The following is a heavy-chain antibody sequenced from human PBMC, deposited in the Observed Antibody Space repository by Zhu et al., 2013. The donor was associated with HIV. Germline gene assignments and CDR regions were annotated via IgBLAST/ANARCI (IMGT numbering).Heavy chain of an antibody. V-gene: IGHV4-34*01. CDR1: GGSFSGYY. J-gene: IGHJ6*03. D-gene: IGHD4-17*01. CDR3: ARAENDYGDYWGYYYYYMDV. CDR2: INHSGST. Sequence: VQLQQWGAGLLKPSETLSLTCAVYGGSFSGYYWSWIRQPPGKGLEWIGEINHSGSTNYNPSLKSRVTISVDTSKNQFSLKLSSVTAADTAVYYCARAENDYGDYWGYYYYYMDVWGKGTTVTVSS.